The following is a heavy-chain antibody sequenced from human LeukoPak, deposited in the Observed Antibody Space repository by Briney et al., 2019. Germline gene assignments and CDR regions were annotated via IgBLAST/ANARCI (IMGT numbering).Heavy chain of an antibody. Sequence: GGSLRLSCAASGFTFRNYAMSWVRQAPGKGLEWVSSFSDSNGRTYYADSVKGRFTISRDNSKNTLYLQMNSLRAEDTAVYYCARDRGGTVVVYLFDPWGQGTLVTVSS. J-gene: IGHJ5*02. CDR1: GFTFRNYA. CDR2: FSDSNGRT. D-gene: IGHD2-15*01. CDR3: ARDRGGTVVVYLFDP. V-gene: IGHV3-23*01.